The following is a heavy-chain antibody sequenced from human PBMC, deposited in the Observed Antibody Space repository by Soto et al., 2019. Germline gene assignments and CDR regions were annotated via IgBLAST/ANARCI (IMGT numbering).Heavy chain of an antibody. V-gene: IGHV4-30-2*01. J-gene: IGHJ4*02. CDR1: GGSISSGGYS. D-gene: IGHD6-19*01. Sequence: QLQLQESGSGLVKPSQTLSLTCAVSGGSISSGGYSWSGIRQPPGKGLEWIGYIYHSGSTYYNPSLKSRVTISVDMSKNQFSLKLSSVTAADTAVYYCARTGYSSGWFPSYFDYWGQGTLVTVSS. CDR3: ARTGYSSGWFPSYFDY. CDR2: IYHSGST.